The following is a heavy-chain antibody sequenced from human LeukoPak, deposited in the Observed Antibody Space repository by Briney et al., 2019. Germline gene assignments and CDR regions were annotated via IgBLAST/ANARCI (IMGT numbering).Heavy chain of an antibody. CDR1: GGSISSYY. CDR2: IYYSGST. V-gene: IGHV4-59*08. CDR3: ARHSVGGSGWANFDY. Sequence: SETLTLPCTVSGGSISSYYWSWVRQPPGKGLEWIGYIYYSGSTNYNPSLKSRVTISVDTSKNQFSLKLSSVTAADTAVYYCARHSVGGSGWANFDYWGQGTLVTVSS. J-gene: IGHJ4*02. D-gene: IGHD6-19*01.